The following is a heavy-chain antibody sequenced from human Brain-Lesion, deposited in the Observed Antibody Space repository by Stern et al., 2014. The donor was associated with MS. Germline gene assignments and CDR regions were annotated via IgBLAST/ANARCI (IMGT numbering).Heavy chain of an antibody. V-gene: IGHV6-1*01. Sequence: QVQLQQSGPGLMKPSQTLALTCAISGDSVSSNSAAWNWLRQSPSRGLEWLGRTYYRSKWYYQYAESVKSRITINADTSTNQFSLQLNSVTPEDTAVYLCAKGYNWFDSWGQGTGVTGS. CDR1: GDSVSSNSAA. CDR3: AKGYNWFDS. CDR2: TYYRSKWYY. J-gene: IGHJ5*01.